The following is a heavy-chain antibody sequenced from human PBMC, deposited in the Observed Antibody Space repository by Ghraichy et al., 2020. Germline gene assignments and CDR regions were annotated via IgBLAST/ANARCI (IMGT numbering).Heavy chain of an antibody. V-gene: IGHV3-66*01. CDR1: GFTVSSNY. CDR3: ASQRGDPSGDLTGDGGEASRYFDY. J-gene: IGHJ4*02. Sequence: GGSLRLSCAASGFTVSSNYMSWVRQAPGKGLEWVSVIYSGGSTYYADSVKGRFTISRDNSKNTLYLQMNSLRAEDTAVYYCASQRGDPSGDLTGDGGEASRYFDYWGQGTLVTVSS. CDR2: IYSGGST. D-gene: IGHD4-17*01.